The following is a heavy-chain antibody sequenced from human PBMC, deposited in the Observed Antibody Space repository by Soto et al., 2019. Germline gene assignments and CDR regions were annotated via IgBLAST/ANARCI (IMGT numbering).Heavy chain of an antibody. V-gene: IGHV3-23*01. Sequence: PGGSLRLSCAASEFSFDDYAMSRVRQAPGKGLEWVSSTTYTGVSTYYADSVKGRFTISRDNSKDTLYLQMNSLRAEDTAIYYCAKASVWYPYFDSWGQGTLVTVSS. CDR1: EFSFDDYA. CDR3: AKASVWYPYFDS. CDR2: TTYTGVST. J-gene: IGHJ4*02. D-gene: IGHD6-13*01.